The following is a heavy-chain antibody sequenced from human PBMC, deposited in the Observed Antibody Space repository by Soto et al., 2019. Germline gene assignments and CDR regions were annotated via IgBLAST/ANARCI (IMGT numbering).Heavy chain of an antibody. CDR3: AKPPNFYCSSPNCYKYYFDH. CDR2: ISYDGSEK. V-gene: IGHV3-30*18. J-gene: IGHJ4*02. CDR1: GFTFNTYG. D-gene: IGHD2-2*02. Sequence: QEQLVESGGGVVQPGKSLRLSCAASGFTFNTYGMHWVRQAPGKGLEWVAVISYDGSEKYYVDSVKGRFTISKDNSKNTLYLQMNSLRPEDTAVYYCAKPPNFYCSSPNCYKYYFDHWGQGTRVTVSS.